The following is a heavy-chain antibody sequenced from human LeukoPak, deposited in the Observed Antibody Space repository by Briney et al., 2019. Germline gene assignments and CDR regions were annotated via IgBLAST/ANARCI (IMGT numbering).Heavy chain of an antibody. V-gene: IGHV3-30-3*01. CDR3: ARAPVDSPTNYYFDY. CDR1: GFTFSAYA. CDR2: VSSDGNRK. Sequence: GRSLRLSCVASGFTFSAYAMHWVRQAPGKGLQWVAVVSSDGNRKFYADSVEGRFTVSRDNSKNTLFLQMDSLRGGDTAVYYCARAPVDSPTNYYFDYWGQGTLVTVSS. D-gene: IGHD5-18*01. J-gene: IGHJ4*02.